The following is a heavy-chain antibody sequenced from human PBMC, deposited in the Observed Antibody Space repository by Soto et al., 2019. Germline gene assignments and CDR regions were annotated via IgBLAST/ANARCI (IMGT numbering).Heavy chain of an antibody. Sequence: SETLSLTCAVSGGSISSGGYSWSWIRQPPGKGLGWIGYIYFSGITYSNPSLKSRVTISVDRSKNQFSLKLSSVTAADTSVYYCARHRRLWFGELWGYFDYWGQGTLVTVSS. D-gene: IGHD3-10*01. CDR1: GGSISSGGYS. V-gene: IGHV4-30-2*01. CDR3: ARHRRLWFGELWGYFDY. CDR2: IYFSGIT. J-gene: IGHJ4*02.